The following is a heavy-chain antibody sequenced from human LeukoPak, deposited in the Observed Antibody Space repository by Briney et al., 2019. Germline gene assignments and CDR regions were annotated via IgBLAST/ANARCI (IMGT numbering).Heavy chain of an antibody. V-gene: IGHV3-33*06. CDR3: AKERGGQDWDFDL. Sequence: GGSLRLSCAASGLNFNDYDMDWVRQAPGKGLGWVAVIWDDGSNKYYAESVKGRFTISRDISKNMLYLQMNSLRVEDTAVYYCAKERGGQDWDFDLWGRGTLVTVSS. CDR1: GLNFNDYD. D-gene: IGHD3-10*01. CDR2: IWDDGSNK. J-gene: IGHJ2*01.